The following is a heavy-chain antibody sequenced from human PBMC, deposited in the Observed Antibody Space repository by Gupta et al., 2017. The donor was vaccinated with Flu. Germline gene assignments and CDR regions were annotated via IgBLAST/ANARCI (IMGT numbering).Heavy chain of an antibody. D-gene: IGHD3-22*01. CDR2: VFDDGSIE. CDR1: GFSFSTVA. Sequence: QVQLVESGGGVVQPGRSLRLSCEASGFSFSTVAMHWVRQATGKGLEWVAVVFDDGSIEYYEDSVKGRFTISRDNSKNTLYLQMSSLRADDTAVYYCARDSLYDNRADTFDVWGQGTLVTVSS. CDR3: ARDSLYDNRADTFDV. J-gene: IGHJ3*01. V-gene: IGHV3-33*01.